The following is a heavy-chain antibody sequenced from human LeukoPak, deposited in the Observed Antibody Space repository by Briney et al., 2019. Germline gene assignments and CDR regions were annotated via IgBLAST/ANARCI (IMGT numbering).Heavy chain of an antibody. D-gene: IGHD3-22*01. Sequence: ASVKVSFKASGYTFSGFYINWVRQAPGQGLEWMGWINPNSGGTNYAQKFQGRVTMTRDTSISTAYMELSRLRSDDTAVYYCAREYYYDSSGYNGWFDPWGQGTLVTVSS. V-gene: IGHV1-2*02. CDR3: AREYYYDSSGYNGWFDP. CDR2: INPNSGGT. CDR1: GYTFSGFY. J-gene: IGHJ5*02.